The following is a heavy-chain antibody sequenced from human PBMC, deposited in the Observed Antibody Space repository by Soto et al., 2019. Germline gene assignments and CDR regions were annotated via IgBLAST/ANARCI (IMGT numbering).Heavy chain of an antibody. Sequence: SVKVSCKASGGTFSSYAISWVRQAPGQGLEWMGGIIPIFGTANYAQKFQGRVTITADESTSTAYMKQSSLRSEDTAEYYCARALYYGGNSAWDYWGQGTLVTVS. J-gene: IGHJ4*02. V-gene: IGHV1-69*13. CDR2: IIPIFGTA. CDR1: GGTFSSYA. CDR3: ARALYYGGNSAWDY. D-gene: IGHD4-17*01.